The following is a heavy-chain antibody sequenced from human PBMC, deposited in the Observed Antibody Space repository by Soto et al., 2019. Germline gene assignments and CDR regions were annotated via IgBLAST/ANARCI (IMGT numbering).Heavy chain of an antibody. CDR2: IYHSGST. CDR3: ARGAPVVNDY. J-gene: IGHJ4*02. V-gene: IGHV4-59*12. D-gene: IGHD3-22*01. Sequence: PSDTLSLTCTVSGCSISSYYWSWIRQPPGKGLEWIGYIYHSGSTYYNPSLKSRVTISVDRSKNQFSLKLSSVTAADTAVYYCARGAPVVNDYWGQGTLVTVSS. CDR1: GCSISSYY.